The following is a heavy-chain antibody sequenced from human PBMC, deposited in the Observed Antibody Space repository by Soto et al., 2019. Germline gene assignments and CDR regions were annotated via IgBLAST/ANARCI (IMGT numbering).Heavy chain of an antibody. CDR2: INHSGST. V-gene: IGHV4-34*01. Sequence: QVQLQQWGAGLLKPSETLSLTCAVYSGSFSGYYWTWIRQPPGKGLEWIGEINHSGSTHYNPSLTSRVTISVDTSQNQFSLKLSSVTAADTAVYYCARVRLGYCSGGSCYSRDFAFDIWGQGTMVTVSS. D-gene: IGHD2-15*01. CDR3: ARVRLGYCSGGSCYSRDFAFDI. J-gene: IGHJ3*02. CDR1: SGSFSGYY.